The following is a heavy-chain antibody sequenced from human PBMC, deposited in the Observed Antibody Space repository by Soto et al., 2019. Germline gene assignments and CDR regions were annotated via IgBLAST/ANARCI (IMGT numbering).Heavy chain of an antibody. V-gene: IGHV3-66*01. CDR1: GFTVSSNY. J-gene: IGHJ4*02. CDR2: IYSGGST. CDR3: ARVNSSSWLHYFDY. Sequence: PGGSLRLSCAASGFTVSSNYMSWVRQAPGKGLEWVSVIYSGGSTYYADSVKGRFTISRDNSKNTLYLQMNSLRAEDTAVYYCARVNSSSWLHYFDYWGQGTLVTVSS. D-gene: IGHD6-13*01.